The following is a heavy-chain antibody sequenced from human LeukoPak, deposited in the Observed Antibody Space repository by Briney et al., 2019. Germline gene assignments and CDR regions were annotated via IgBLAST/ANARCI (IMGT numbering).Heavy chain of an antibody. D-gene: IGHD3-10*01. J-gene: IGHJ4*02. CDR3: ARVSPHRRFAFDC. Sequence: SQTLSLTCSVSGGSTTSGGYYWSWVRQRPGKGPEWIGYIYYNGNTYYIPSLKSRLTISLDTSKNQFSLKMSSVTAADTAMYFCARVSPHRRFAFDCWGQGTPVTVSS. CDR1: GGSTTSGGYY. V-gene: IGHV4-31*03. CDR2: IYYNGNT.